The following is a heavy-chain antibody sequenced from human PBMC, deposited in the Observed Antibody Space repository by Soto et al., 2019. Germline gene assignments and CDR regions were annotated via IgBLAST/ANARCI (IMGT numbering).Heavy chain of an antibody. CDR3: ARAHAPTLPFDY. CDR1: GGSIRNVY. J-gene: IGHJ4*01. D-gene: IGHD2-15*01. CDR2: ISHSGNA. V-gene: IGHV4-59*01. Sequence: QVHLQESGPGLVKPLETLYLTCTVSGGSIRNVYWSWIRQSPGKRLEWIGFISHSGNAKYNPSLKSRVTISVDTSKNQFSLSLDSVTAADTAVYFCARAHAPTLPFDYWGQGTLVTVSS.